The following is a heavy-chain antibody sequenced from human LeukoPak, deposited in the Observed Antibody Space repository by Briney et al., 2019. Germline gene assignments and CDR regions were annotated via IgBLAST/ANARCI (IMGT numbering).Heavy chain of an antibody. CDR1: GGSISSGSYY. V-gene: IGHV4-61*02. Sequence: PSETLSLTCTVSGGSISSGSYYWSWIRQPAGKGLEWIGRIYTSGSTNFNPSLKSRVTISVDTPKNQFSLKLSSVTAADTAVYYCASSGWYQYYFDYWGQGTLVTVSS. CDR2: IYTSGST. J-gene: IGHJ4*02. D-gene: IGHD6-19*01. CDR3: ASSGWYQYYFDY.